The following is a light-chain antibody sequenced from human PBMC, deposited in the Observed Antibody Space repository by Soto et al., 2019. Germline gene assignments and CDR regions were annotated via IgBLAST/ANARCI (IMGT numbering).Light chain of an antibody. J-gene: IGKJ2*01. CDR3: QQYYSAPYT. V-gene: IGKV4-1*01. Sequence: DTVMTQAPDSLAVSLGERATINCKSSQSLLYSSNNENYLAWYQQKPGQPPQLLIYWASTRDNGVPDRFSGSGSGTDFTLTISSLQAEDVAVYYCQQYYSAPYTFGQGTKLEIK. CDR2: WAS. CDR1: QSLLYSSNNENY.